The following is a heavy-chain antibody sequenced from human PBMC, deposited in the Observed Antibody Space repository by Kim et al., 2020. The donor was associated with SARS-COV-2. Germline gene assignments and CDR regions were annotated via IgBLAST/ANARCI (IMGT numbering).Heavy chain of an antibody. CDR3: AGVLRYFDWPPGGWFDP. CDR2: IYHSGST. J-gene: IGHJ5*02. Sequence: SETLSLTCAVSGGSISSSNWWSWVRQPPGKGLEWIGEIYHSGSTNYNPSLKSRVTISVDKSKNQFSLKLSSVTAADTAVYYCAGVLRYFDWPPGGWFDPWGQGTLVTVSS. V-gene: IGHV4-4*02. CDR1: GGSISSSNW. D-gene: IGHD3-9*01.